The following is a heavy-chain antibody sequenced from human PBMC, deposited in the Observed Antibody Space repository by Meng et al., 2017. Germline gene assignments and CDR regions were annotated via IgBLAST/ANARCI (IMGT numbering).Heavy chain of an antibody. CDR1: GGSISSSSYY. Sequence: SETLSLTCTVSGGSISSSSYYWGWIRQPPGKGVEWIGSIYYSWSTYYNPSLKSRVTISVDTSKNQFSLKLSSVTAADTAVYYCARNPLRYCSSTSSPPVHWGQGTLVTVSS. CDR3: ARNPLRYCSSTSSPPVH. J-gene: IGHJ4*02. V-gene: IGHV4-39*07. CDR2: IYYSWST. D-gene: IGHD2-2*01.